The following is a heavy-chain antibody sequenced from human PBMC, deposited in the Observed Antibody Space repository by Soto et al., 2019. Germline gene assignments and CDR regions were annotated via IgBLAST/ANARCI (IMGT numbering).Heavy chain of an antibody. J-gene: IGHJ3*01. D-gene: IGHD2-2*01. Sequence: QVQLVQSGAEVKKPGSPVKVSCKASGGTFSSYAISWVRQAPGQGLEWMGGILPIFGTANYARKFQGRVTITADRSTSTAYMELSSLRSEDTAVYWCGAASTLTVYCGSVSWPRMDVWGQGTMV. CDR3: GAASTLTVYCGSVSWPRMDV. CDR2: ILPIFGTA. V-gene: IGHV1-69*06. CDR1: GGTFSSYA.